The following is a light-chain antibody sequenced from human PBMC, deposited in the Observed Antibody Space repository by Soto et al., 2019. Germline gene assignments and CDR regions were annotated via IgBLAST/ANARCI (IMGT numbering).Light chain of an antibody. CDR1: QTTNTW. CDR2: DAS. V-gene: IGKV1-5*01. J-gene: IGKJ2*01. Sequence: DIQMTQFPSTLSASVGDRVTITCRASQTTNTWLAWYQQKPGTAPKLLIYDASSLEGGVPSRFSASGSGNEFTLTISSLQPDDLATYYCQQYISYPHTFGQGTKVEIK. CDR3: QQYISYPHT.